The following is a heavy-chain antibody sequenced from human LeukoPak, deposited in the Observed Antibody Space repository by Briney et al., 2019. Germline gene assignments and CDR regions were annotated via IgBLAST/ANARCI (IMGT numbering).Heavy chain of an antibody. D-gene: IGHD3-10*02. CDR3: ARDSYMFGSDY. CDR1: GVSFSAYY. V-gene: IGHV3-11*04. J-gene: IGHJ4*02. Sequence: LSLTCAVYGVSFSAYYWSWIRQPPGKGLEWVSYISNGGGTIYYADSVKGRFTISRDNAKNSVFLQMNTLRAEDTAVYYCARDSYMFGSDYWGQGTLVTVSS. CDR2: ISNGGGTI.